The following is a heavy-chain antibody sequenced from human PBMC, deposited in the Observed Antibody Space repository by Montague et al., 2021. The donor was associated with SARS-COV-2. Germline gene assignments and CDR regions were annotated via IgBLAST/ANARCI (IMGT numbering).Heavy chain of an antibody. J-gene: IGHJ4*02. D-gene: IGHD6-13*01. CDR2: NSESSST. CDR1: GGSISGSNYT. CDR3: ARLKYSSSWSVDY. Sequence: SETLSLTCTVSGGSISGSNYTWSYICHPPGLELVWVVNNSESSSTYFNPSLRSRVTISVDTSKNQFSLKLSSVTAADTAVYYCARLKYSSSWSVDYWGQGTLVTVSS. V-gene: IGHV4-39*01.